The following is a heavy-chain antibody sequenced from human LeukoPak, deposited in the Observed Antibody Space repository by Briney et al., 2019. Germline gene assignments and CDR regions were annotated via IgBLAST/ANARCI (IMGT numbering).Heavy chain of an antibody. V-gene: IGHV3-23*01. D-gene: IGHD3-22*01. CDR3: ARNYYDSSAYYYFDY. CDR2: ISGSGGRT. CDR1: RFTFSSSA. J-gene: IGHJ4*02. Sequence: GGSLRLSCAASRFTFSSSAMSWVCEALGEGLEWVAAISGSGGRTYYADSVKGRFTISRHNSKNTLYLQKNSLRAEDTAVYYCARNYYDSSAYYYFDYWGQGTLVTVSS.